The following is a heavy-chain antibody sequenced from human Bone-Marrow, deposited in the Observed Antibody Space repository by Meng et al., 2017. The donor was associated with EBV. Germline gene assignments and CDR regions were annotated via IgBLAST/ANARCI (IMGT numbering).Heavy chain of an antibody. V-gene: IGHV4-34*01. CDR2: INHSGST. J-gene: IGHJ2*01. Sequence: QGQLQQWGAGLFNPSDTRSLTSAVYGGSFSGYYWSWIRQPPGKGLEWIGEINHSGSTNYSPSLKSRVTISVDTSKNQFSLKLSSVTAADTAVYYCARSAKGYFGLWGRGTLVTVSS. CDR3: ARSAKGYFGL. CDR1: GGSFSGYY.